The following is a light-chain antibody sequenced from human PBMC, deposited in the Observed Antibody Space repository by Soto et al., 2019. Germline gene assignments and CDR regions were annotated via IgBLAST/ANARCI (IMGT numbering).Light chain of an antibody. V-gene: IGKV3D-20*02. J-gene: IGKJ1*01. Sequence: EIVLTQSPGTLSLSPGERATLFCRASQSVTSSSIAWHQQKPGQAPRLLLYGASKRATGIPARFSGTGSGTDLTLTISSLEPEDVAVYYCQQRSNWPPVTFGQGTKVDIK. CDR3: QQRSNWPPVT. CDR1: QSVTSSS. CDR2: GAS.